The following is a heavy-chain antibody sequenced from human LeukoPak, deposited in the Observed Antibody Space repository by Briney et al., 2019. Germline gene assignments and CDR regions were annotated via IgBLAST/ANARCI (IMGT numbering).Heavy chain of an antibody. V-gene: IGHV3-23*01. D-gene: IGHD6-19*01. CDR2: ISGSGGST. Sequence: GGSLRLSCAASGFTFSNYAMTWVRQGPGKGLEWVSTISGSGGSTHYADSVKGRFIISRDNSKITLYLQMNTLRAEDTAVYYCAKLRSSGWSEHFQHWGQGTLVTVSS. J-gene: IGHJ1*01. CDR1: GFTFSNYA. CDR3: AKLRSSGWSEHFQH.